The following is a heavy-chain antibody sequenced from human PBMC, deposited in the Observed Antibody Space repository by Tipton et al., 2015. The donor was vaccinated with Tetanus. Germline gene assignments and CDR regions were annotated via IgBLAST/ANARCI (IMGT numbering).Heavy chain of an antibody. J-gene: IGHJ1*01. CDR3: ARPHYYDSSGYYYDQFFQH. CDR2: IYTSGST. Sequence: TLSLTCTVSGGSISSNYWSWIRQPAGKGLEWIGRIYTSGSTYYNPSLKSRVTISVDTSKNQFSLKLSSVTAADTAVYYCARPHYYDSSGYYYDQFFQHWGQGTLVAVSS. V-gene: IGHV4-4*07. D-gene: IGHD3-22*01. CDR1: GGSISSNY.